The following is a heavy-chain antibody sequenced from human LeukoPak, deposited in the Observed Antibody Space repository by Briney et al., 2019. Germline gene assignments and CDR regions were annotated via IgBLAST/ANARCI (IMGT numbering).Heavy chain of an antibody. CDR1: GFTFSSFD. J-gene: IGHJ4*02. CDR3: ARRLPDSGSYSPDY. V-gene: IGHV3-30*02. Sequence: PGGSLRLSCAPSGFTFSSFDMHWVRQPPDKGLEWVAFIKFDGSQKYYADSVRGRFTVSRYNSRNMLYLQLGSLRDDDTAVYFCARRLPDSGSYSPDYWGQGTLVTVSS. D-gene: IGHD3-10*01. CDR2: IKFDGSQK.